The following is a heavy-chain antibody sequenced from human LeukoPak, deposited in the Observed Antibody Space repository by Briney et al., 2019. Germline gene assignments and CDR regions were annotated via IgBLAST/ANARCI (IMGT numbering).Heavy chain of an antibody. Sequence: SETLSLLCTVSGVSISTYFWSWIRQPPGKGLVCIGYIYYSGNINYNPSLKSRVTISVDASKKQFSLRLTSVTAADTAVYYCAKGRRSSDSSVYDCVPWGQGTLVTVSS. J-gene: IGHJ5*02. CDR2: IYYSGNI. CDR3: AKGRRSSDSSVYDCVP. V-gene: IGHV4-59*01. CDR1: GVSISTYF. D-gene: IGHD3-22*01.